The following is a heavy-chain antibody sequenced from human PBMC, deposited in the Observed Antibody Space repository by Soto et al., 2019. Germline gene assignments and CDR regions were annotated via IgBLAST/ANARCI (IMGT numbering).Heavy chain of an antibody. J-gene: IGHJ4*02. CDR1: GFTFDDYA. V-gene: IGHV3-9*01. CDR2: ISWNSGSI. Sequence: GGSLRLSCAASGFTFDDYAMHWVRQAPGKGLEWVSGISWNSGSIGYGDSVKGRFTISRDNSRNTLYLEMNRLTAEDTAVYYCAKHPIFGVVTHYFAHWGRGSLVTVSS. CDR3: AKHPIFGVVTHYFAH. D-gene: IGHD3-3*01.